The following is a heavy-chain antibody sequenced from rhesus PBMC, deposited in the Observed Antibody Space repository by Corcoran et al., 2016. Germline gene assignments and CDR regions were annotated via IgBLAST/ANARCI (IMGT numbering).Heavy chain of an antibody. Sequence: QVQLQQWGEGLVKPSETLSLTCAVYGGSVSGYWWGWIRQPPGKGLEWIGRIRSGGSTQYNPSLKGRVTISIDTSKNQFSLKLSSLTAADTAVYYWARHLYGNYVDYWGQGVLVTVSS. CDR3: ARHLYGNYVDY. J-gene: IGHJ4*01. V-gene: IGHV4-160*01. CDR2: IRSGGST. CDR1: GGSVSGYW. D-gene: IGHD4-29*01.